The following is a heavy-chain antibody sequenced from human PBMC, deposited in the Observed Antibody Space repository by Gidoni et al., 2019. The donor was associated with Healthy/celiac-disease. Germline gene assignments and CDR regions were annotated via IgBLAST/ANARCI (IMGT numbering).Heavy chain of an antibody. J-gene: IGHJ3*02. CDR2: IIPIFGTA. V-gene: IGHV1-69*01. Sequence: QVQLVQSGAEVKKPGSSVKVSCKASGGTFSSYAISWVRQAPGQGLEWMGGIIPIFGTANYAQKFQGRVTITADESTSTAYMELSSLRSEDTAVYYCARSAPTSKVDTAMLDAFDIWGQGTMVTVSS. CDR3: ARSAPTSKVDTAMLDAFDI. CDR1: GGTFSSYA. D-gene: IGHD5-18*01.